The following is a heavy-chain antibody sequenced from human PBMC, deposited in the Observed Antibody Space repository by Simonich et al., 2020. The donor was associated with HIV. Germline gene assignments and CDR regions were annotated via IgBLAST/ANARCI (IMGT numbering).Heavy chain of an antibody. CDR1: GGSSIGYY. D-gene: IGHD6-13*01. CDR3: ARLTAGGLGEYFQH. V-gene: IGHV4-34*01. CDR2: INHSGST. J-gene: IGHJ1*01. Sequence: QVQLQQWGAGLLKPSETLSLTCAVYGGSSIGYYWSWIRQPPGKGLEWIGEINHSGSTNYNPSLKSRVTISVDTSKNQFSLKLSSVTAADTAVYYCARLTAGGLGEYFQHWGQGTLVTVSS.